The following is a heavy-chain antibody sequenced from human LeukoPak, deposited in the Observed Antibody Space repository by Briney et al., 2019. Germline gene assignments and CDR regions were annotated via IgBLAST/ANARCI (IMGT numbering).Heavy chain of an antibody. J-gene: IGHJ4*03. V-gene: IGHV6-1*01. Sequence: SQTLSLTCVVSGDSVSSKNGAWNWIRQSPSRGLEWLGRTYYRSKWYNDYAESMEGRMTISQDTSKNQYSLHLNSVTPDDAAVHYCARDFGTTGWHTFDYWGQGTTLTVSS. CDR3: ARDFGTTGWHTFDY. D-gene: IGHD6-19*01. CDR2: TYYRSKWYN. CDR1: GDSVSSKNGA.